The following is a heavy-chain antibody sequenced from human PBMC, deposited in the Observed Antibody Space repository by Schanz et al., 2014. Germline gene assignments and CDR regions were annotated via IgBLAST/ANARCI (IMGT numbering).Heavy chain of an antibody. J-gene: IGHJ4*02. Sequence: QVQLVESGGGVVQPGRSLRLSCAASGFSFSNYWMTWIRQAPGKGLEWVSDISDSGDSTHYADSVKGRFTISRDNAKNSLFLQMNSLSAEDTAVYNCAKVAPAATYLDSWGLGTLVTVSS. CDR1: GFSFSNYW. CDR3: AKVAPAATYLDS. D-gene: IGHD2-2*01. CDR2: ISDSGDST. V-gene: IGHV3-11*01.